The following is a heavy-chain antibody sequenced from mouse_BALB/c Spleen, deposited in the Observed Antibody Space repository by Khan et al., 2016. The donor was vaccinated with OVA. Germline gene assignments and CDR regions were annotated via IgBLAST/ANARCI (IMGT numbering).Heavy chain of an antibody. V-gene: IGHV2-6-7*01. J-gene: IGHJ3*01. Sequence: VQLQESGPGLVAPSQSLSITCTVSGFSLTGYGINWVRQPPGKGLEWLGMIWGDGSTDYTSALKSRLSISKDNSKSQVFLKMNSLQTDDTARYYCARELRLGGFAYWGQGTLVTVSA. CDR2: IWGDGST. CDR3: ARELRLGGFAY. CDR1: GFSLTGYG. D-gene: IGHD1-2*01.